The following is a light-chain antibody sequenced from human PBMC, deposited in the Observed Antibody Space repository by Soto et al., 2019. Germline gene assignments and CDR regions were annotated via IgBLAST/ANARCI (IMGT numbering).Light chain of an antibody. Sequence: DIQMTQSPSSLSASVGDRVTITCRASQSISSYLNWYQQKPGKAPKLLIYAASSLQSGVPSRFSGSGPGTDFTRTISSLQPEDFATYYCQQSYSTPLTFGGGTKVDIK. CDR3: QQSYSTPLT. CDR2: AAS. J-gene: IGKJ4*01. V-gene: IGKV1-39*01. CDR1: QSISSY.